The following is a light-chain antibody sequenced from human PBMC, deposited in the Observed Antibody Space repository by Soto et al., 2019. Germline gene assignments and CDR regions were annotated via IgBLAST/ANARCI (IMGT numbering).Light chain of an antibody. V-gene: IGKV1D-12*01. J-gene: IGKJ2*01. CDR2: SSS. CDR1: QGISSW. Sequence: DIQMTQSPSSVSASVGDRVTITCRASQGISSWLVWYQQKPGKAPTLLIYSSSSLQSGVPSRFSGSGSGRDFALTISSLQPEDFATYYCQQTNSFPYTFCQGTKLEIK. CDR3: QQTNSFPYT.